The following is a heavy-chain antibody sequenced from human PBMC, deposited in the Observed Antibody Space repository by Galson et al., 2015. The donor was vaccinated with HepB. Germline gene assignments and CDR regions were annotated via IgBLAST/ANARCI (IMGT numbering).Heavy chain of an antibody. J-gene: IGHJ4*02. V-gene: IGHV3-74*01. CDR3: ATDYGDTGGSNFGY. D-gene: IGHD4-17*01. Sequence: SLRLSCAASGFTFSSYWMHWVRQAPGKGLVWVSRINNGGSGTTYADSVKGRFTISRDNAKSTLYLQMNSLRVEDTAVYYCATDYGDTGGSNFGYWGQGTLVTVSS. CDR1: GFTFSSYW. CDR2: INNGGSGT.